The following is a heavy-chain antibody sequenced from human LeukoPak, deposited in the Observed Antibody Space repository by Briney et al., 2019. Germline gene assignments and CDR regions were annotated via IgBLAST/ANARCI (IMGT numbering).Heavy chain of an antibody. J-gene: IGHJ6*02. CDR1: GFTFSSYA. Sequence: GGSLRLSCAASGFTFSSYAMHWVRQAPGKGLEWVAVISYDGSNKYYADSVKGRFTISRDNSKNTLYLQMNSLGAEDTAVYYCAIFRSGYYYGMDVWGQGTTVTVSS. CDR2: ISYDGSNK. CDR3: AIFRSGYYYGMDV. V-gene: IGHV3-30-3*01. D-gene: IGHD3-9*01.